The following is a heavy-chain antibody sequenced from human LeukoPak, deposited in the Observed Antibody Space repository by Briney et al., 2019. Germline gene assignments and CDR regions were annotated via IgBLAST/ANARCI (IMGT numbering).Heavy chain of an antibody. CDR2: ISHDGGST. CDR1: GFNFNYYA. V-gene: IGHV3-64D*06. J-gene: IGHJ4*02. D-gene: IGHD3-10*01. CDR3: VGRLGSGSYYPWTLDS. Sequence: GGSLRLSCSASGFNFNYYAIQWVRQAPGKGLEYVSAISHDGGSTYYADSVKGRFTISRDNSKNTLFLHMTSLRPEDTAVYYCVGRLGSGSYYPWTLDSWGQGTLVTVS.